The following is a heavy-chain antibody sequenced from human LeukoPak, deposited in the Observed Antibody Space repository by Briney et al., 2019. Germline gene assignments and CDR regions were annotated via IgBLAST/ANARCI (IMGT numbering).Heavy chain of an antibody. Sequence: ETLSLTCTVSGGSISSYYWSWIRQPPGKGLEWVSAISGSGGSTYYADSVKGRFTISRDNSKNTLYLQMNSLRAEDTAVYYCAKKPPIVVVPAAMTAEWYFDLWGRGTLVTVSS. D-gene: IGHD2-2*01. CDR3: AKKPPIVVVPAAMTAEWYFDL. CDR1: GGSISSYY. CDR2: ISGSGGST. V-gene: IGHV3-23*01. J-gene: IGHJ2*01.